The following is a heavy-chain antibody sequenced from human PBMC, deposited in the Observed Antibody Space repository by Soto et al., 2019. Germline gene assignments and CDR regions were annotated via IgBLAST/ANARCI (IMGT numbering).Heavy chain of an antibody. V-gene: IGHV3-15*07. Sequence: SGGSLRLSCAVSGFTFSNAWMNWVRQAPGKGLEWVGRIKSKTDGGTTDYAAPVKGRFTISRDDSKNTLYLQMNSLKTEDTAVYYCTTWTYSSSLWSLDYWGQGTLVTVSS. D-gene: IGHD6-13*01. J-gene: IGHJ4*02. CDR2: IKSKTDGGTT. CDR3: TTWTYSSSLWSLDY. CDR1: GFTFSNAW.